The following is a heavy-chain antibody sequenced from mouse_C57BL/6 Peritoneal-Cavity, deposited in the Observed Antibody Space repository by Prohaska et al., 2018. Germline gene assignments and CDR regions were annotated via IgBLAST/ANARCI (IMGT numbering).Heavy chain of an antibody. CDR3: ARPYGNFWYFDV. J-gene: IGHJ1*03. V-gene: IGHV8-8*01. Sequence: AHIWWDDDKYYNPALKSRLTISKDTSKNQVFLKIANVDTADTATYYCARPYGNFWYFDVWGTGTTVTVSS. CDR2: IWWDDDK. D-gene: IGHD2-1*01.